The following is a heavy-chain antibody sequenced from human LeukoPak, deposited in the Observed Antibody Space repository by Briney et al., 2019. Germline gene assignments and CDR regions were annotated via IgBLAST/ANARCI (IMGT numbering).Heavy chain of an antibody. D-gene: IGHD2-2*01. CDR2: ISSSGSTI. Sequence: PGGSLRLSCAASGFTFSSYEMNWVRQAPGKGLEWVSYISSSGSTIYYADSVKGRFTISRDNAKNSLYLQMNSLRAEDTALYYCARVSKGYRRVYYYYYMDVWGKGTTVTISS. J-gene: IGHJ6*03. CDR3: ARVSKGYRRVYYYYYMDV. CDR1: GFTFSSYE. V-gene: IGHV3-48*03.